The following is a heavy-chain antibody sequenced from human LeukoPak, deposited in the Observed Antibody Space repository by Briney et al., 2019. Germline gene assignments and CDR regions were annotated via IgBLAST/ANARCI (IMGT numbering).Heavy chain of an antibody. CDR2: ISSSSSTI. Sequence: GGSLRPSCAASGFTFSSYSMNWVRQAPGKGLEWVSYISSSSSTIYYADSVRGRFTISRDNAKNSLYLQMNSLRAEDTAVYYCARNPTYSYGPVRGQGTLVTVSS. V-gene: IGHV3-48*01. CDR1: GFTFSSYS. J-gene: IGHJ4*02. D-gene: IGHD5-18*01. CDR3: ARNPTYSYGPV.